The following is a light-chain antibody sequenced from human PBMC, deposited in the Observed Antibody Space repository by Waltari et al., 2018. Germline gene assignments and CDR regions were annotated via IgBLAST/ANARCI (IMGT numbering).Light chain of an antibody. CDR1: NIRSYS. V-gene: IGLV3-21*03. CDR2: EDR. CDR3: QVWNGGNDHDYV. J-gene: IGLJ1*01. Sequence: SYVVTQSPSVSVAPGTTAKISCGGDNIRSYSVHWYQQKAGQAPVLVVYEDRDRPSGVPERFSGSNSGNTATLTISRVEAGDEADYYCQVWNGGNDHDYVFGSGT.